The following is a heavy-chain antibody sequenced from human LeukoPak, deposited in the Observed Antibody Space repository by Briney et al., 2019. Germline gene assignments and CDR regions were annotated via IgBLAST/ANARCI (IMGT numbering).Heavy chain of an antibody. J-gene: IGHJ4*02. CDR3: ARKRLAFDN. Sequence: SETLSLTCTVSGDSINNYYWSWIRQPPGKGLEWIGYIYNSGSTKYNPSLKSRVTISLDTPKNQFSLKLTSVTAADTAVYYCARKRLAFDNWGQGTLVTVSS. V-gene: IGHV4-59*01. D-gene: IGHD6-25*01. CDR1: GDSINNYY. CDR2: IYNSGST.